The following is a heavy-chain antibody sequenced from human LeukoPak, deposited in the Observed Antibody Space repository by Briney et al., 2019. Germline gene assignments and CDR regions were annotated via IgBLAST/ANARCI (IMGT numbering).Heavy chain of an antibody. CDR3: AKDWVGYSYGFDY. CDR2: ISGSGGST. Sequence: GGSLRLSCAASGFTFSSYAMSWVRQAPGRGLEWVSAISGSGGSTYYADSVKGRFTISRDNSKNTLYLQMNSLRAEDTAVYYCAKDWVGYSYGFDYWGQGTLVTVSS. CDR1: GFTFSSYA. J-gene: IGHJ4*02. V-gene: IGHV3-23*01. D-gene: IGHD5-18*01.